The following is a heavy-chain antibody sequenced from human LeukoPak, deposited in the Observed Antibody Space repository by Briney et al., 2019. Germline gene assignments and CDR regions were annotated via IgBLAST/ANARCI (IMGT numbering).Heavy chain of an antibody. CDR2: INHSGST. CDR1: GGSFSGYY. V-gene: IGHV4-34*01. Sequence: KPSETLSLTCAVYGGSFSGYYWSWIRQPPGKGLEWIGEINHSGSTNYNPSLKSRVTISVDTSKNQFSLKLSSVTAADTAVYYCARVSWPTYYFDYWGQGTLVTVSS. D-gene: IGHD5-12*01. CDR3: ARVSWPTYYFDY. J-gene: IGHJ4*02.